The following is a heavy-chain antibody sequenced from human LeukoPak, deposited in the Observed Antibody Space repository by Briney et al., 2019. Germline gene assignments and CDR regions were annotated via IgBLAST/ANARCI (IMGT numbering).Heavy chain of an antibody. CDR3: ARGRGDY. Sequence: GGSLRLSCAASGFTLRSYWMHWVRQAPGKGLEWVANIKQGGSEIYYVDSVKGRFTISRDDAKNSLYLQMNSLRDEDTAVYYCARGRGDYWGQGTLVTVSS. V-gene: IGHV3-7*01. CDR1: GFTLRSYW. CDR2: IKQGGSEI. J-gene: IGHJ4*02.